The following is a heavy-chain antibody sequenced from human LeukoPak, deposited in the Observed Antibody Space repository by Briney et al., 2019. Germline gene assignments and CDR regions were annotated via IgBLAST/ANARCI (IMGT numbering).Heavy chain of an antibody. CDR1: GYTFTGYY. J-gene: IGHJ6*02. Sequence: ASVKVSCKASGYTFTGYYMHWVRQAPGQGLEWMGRINPNSGGTNYAQKFQGRVTMTRDTSISTAYMELSRLRSDDTAVYYCARWVAGVVYYYHGMDVWGQGTTVTVSS. CDR3: ARWVAGVVYYYHGMDV. CDR2: INPNSGGT. D-gene: IGHD2-15*01. V-gene: IGHV1-2*06.